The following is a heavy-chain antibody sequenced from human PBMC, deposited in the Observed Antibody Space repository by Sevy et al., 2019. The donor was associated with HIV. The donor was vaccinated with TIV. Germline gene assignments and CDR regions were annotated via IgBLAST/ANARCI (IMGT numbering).Heavy chain of an antibody. CDR2: IYYSGGT. CDR1: GGSISSYY. CDR3: ASGGRHYYDSSGYYEFGTFDY. D-gene: IGHD3-22*01. J-gene: IGHJ4*02. V-gene: IGHV4-59*01. Sequence: SETLSLTCTVSGGSISSYYWSWIRQPPGNGLEWIGYIYYSGGTNYNPSLKSRVTISVDTSKNQFSLKLSSVTAADTAVYYCASGGRHYYDSSGYYEFGTFDYLGQGTVVTVSS.